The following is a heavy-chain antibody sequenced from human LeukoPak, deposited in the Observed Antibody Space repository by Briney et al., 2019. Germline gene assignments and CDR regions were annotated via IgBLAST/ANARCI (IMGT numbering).Heavy chain of an antibody. Sequence: PGGSLRLSCAASGFTFSSYAMSWVRQAPGKGLEWVSAISGSGGSTYYADSVKGRFTISRDNSKNTLYLQMGSLRAEDMAVYYCARGRLQLWRLVDYWGQGTLVTVSS. CDR2: ISGSGGST. CDR3: ARGRLQLWRLVDY. J-gene: IGHJ4*02. CDR1: GFTFSSYA. D-gene: IGHD5-18*01. V-gene: IGHV3-23*01.